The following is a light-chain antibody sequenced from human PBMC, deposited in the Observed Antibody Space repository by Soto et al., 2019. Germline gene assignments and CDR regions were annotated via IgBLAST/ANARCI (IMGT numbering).Light chain of an antibody. CDR2: EVS. CDR3: GSYTSSSTLV. Sequence: QSALTQPASVSGSPGQSITISCTGTSSDVGGYNYVSWYQQHPGKAPKLMIYEVSNRPSGVSTRFSGSKSGNTASLTISGLQVEDEADYYCGSYTSSSTLVFGGGTKLTVL. CDR1: SSDVGGYNY. V-gene: IGLV2-14*01. J-gene: IGLJ2*01.